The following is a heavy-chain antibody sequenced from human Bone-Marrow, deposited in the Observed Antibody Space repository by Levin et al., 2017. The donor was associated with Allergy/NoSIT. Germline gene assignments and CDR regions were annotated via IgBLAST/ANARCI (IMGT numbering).Heavy chain of an antibody. D-gene: IGHD2-2*01. Sequence: GESLKISCKASGYTFTSYGISWVRQAPGQGLEWMGWITTYNGNTNYAQKFQGRVTMTTDTSTSTAYMELRSLRSDDTAVYHCARQRHCSSKRCSARGDDALDIWGQGTMVTVSS. CDR3: ARQRHCSSKRCSARGDDALDI. CDR1: GYTFTSYG. CDR2: ITTYNGNT. J-gene: IGHJ3*02. V-gene: IGHV1-18*01.